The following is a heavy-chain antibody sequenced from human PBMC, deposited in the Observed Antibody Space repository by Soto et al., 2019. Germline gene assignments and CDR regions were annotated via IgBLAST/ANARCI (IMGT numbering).Heavy chain of an antibody. J-gene: IGHJ6*02. V-gene: IGHV1-46*01. CDR3: AMSPPPHPYYSYGMDV. CDR2: INPSGGST. CDR1: GYTFTSYY. Sequence: ASVKVSCKASGYTFTSYYMHWVRQAPGQGLEWMGIINPSGGSTSYAQKFQGRVTMTRDTSTSTVYMELSSLRSEDTAVYYCAMSPPPHPYYSYGMDVWGQGTTVTVSS.